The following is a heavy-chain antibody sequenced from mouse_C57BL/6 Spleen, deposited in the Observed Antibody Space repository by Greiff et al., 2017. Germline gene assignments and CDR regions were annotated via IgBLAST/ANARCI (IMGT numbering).Heavy chain of an antibody. CDR2: INPSSGYT. J-gene: IGHJ3*01. CDR1: GYTFTSYW. Sequence: QVQLMESGAELAKPGASVKLSCKASGYTFTSYWMHWVKQRPGQGLEWIGYINPSSGYTKYNQKFKDKATLTADKSSSTAYMQLSSLTYEDSAVYYCARSEDGYYPWLAYWGQGTLVTVSA. CDR3: ARSEDGYYPWLAY. D-gene: IGHD2-3*01. V-gene: IGHV1-7*01.